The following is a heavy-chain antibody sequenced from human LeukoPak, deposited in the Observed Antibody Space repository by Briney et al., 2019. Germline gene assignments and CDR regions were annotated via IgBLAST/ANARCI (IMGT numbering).Heavy chain of an antibody. CDR1: GGSVSSGSYY. J-gene: IGHJ3*02. CDR2: IYYSGST. CDR3: ARGIAALKDAFDI. Sequence: SETLSLTCTVSGGSVSSGSYYWSWIRQPPGKGLEWIGYIYYSGSTNYNPSLKSRVTISVDTSKNQFSLKLSSVTAADTAVYYCARGIAALKDAFDIWGQGTMVTVSS. V-gene: IGHV4-61*01. D-gene: IGHD6-6*01.